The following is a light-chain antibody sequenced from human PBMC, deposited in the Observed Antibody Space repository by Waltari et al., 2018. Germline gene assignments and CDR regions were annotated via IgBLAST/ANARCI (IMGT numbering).Light chain of an antibody. J-gene: IGKJ1*01. CDR2: WAS. Sequence: DIVMTQSPDYLAGSLGGRGPINSHSSQSVLYSSNNKKYLAWYQQKPGQPPKLLIYWASTRESGVPDRFSGSGSGTDFTLTISSLQAEDVAVYYCQQYYSTPWTFGQGTKVEIK. CDR3: QQYYSTPWT. CDR1: QSVLYSSNNKKY. V-gene: IGKV4-1*01.